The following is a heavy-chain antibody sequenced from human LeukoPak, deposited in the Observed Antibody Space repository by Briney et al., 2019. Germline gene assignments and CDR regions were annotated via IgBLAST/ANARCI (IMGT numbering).Heavy chain of an antibody. CDR3: ARDSDH. J-gene: IGHJ5*02. CDR1: GFIVSSNY. V-gene: IGHV3-66*01. Sequence: GGSLRLSCAASGFIVSSNYMNWVRQAPGKGLEWVSVIYTSGHTYYADSVKGRFTISRDNSKNTLYLQMNSLRAEDTAVYYCARDSDHWGQGTLVTVSS. CDR2: IYTSGHT.